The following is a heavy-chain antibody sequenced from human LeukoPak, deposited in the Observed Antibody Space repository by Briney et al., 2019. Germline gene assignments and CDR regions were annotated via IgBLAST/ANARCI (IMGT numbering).Heavy chain of an antibody. V-gene: IGHV3-30*04. CDR3: ASTRSHYNYYGMDV. J-gene: IGHJ6*04. Sequence: PEGSLRLSCAASGFTFSSYAMHWVRQAPGKGLEWVAVISYDGSNKYYADSVKGRFTISRDNSKNTLYLQMNSLRAEDTAVYYCASTRSHYNYYGMDVWGKGTTVTVSS. CDR2: ISYDGSNK. CDR1: GFTFSSYA.